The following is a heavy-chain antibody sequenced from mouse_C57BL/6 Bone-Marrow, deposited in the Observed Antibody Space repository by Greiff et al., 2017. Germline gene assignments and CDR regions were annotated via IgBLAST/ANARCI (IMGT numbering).Heavy chain of an antibody. CDR1: GYTFTNYW. Sequence: VQLQQSGAELVRPGTSVKMSCKASGYTFTNYWIGWAKQRPGHGLEWIGEIYPGGGYTNYNEKFKGKATLTADKSSSTAYMQFSSLTSEDSAIYYCARYYYGSSYAMDYWGQGTSVTVSS. CDR2: IYPGGGYT. D-gene: IGHD1-1*01. V-gene: IGHV1-63*01. CDR3: ARYYYGSSYAMDY. J-gene: IGHJ4*01.